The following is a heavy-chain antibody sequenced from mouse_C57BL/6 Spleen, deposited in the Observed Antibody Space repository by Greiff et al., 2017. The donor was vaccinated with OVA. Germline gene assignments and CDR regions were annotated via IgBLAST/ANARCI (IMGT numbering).Heavy chain of an antibody. CDR2: INPNNGGT. CDR3: AIYYGYDRAMDY. CDR1: GYTFTDYY. Sequence: VQLQQSGPELVKPGASVKISCKASGYTFTDYYMNWVKQSHGKSLEWIGDINPNNGGTSYNQKFKGKATLTVDKSSSTAYMELRSLTSEDSAVYYCAIYYGYDRAMDYWGQGTSGTVSS. D-gene: IGHD2-2*01. J-gene: IGHJ4*01. V-gene: IGHV1-26*01.